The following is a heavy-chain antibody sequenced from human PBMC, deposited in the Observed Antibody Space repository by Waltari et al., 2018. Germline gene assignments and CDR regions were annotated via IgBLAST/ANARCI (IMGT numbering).Heavy chain of an antibody. Sequence: QVQLQESGPGLVKPSETLSLTCAVSGYSISSGYYWGWIRQPPGKGLEWIGSIYHSGSTYYNPSLKSRVTISVDTSKNQFSLKLSSVTAADTAVYYCARFSARGKVRTSWFDPWGQGTLVTVSS. CDR1: GYSISSGYY. D-gene: IGHD2-15*01. CDR2: IYHSGST. CDR3: ARFSARGKVRTSWFDP. V-gene: IGHV4-38-2*01. J-gene: IGHJ5*02.